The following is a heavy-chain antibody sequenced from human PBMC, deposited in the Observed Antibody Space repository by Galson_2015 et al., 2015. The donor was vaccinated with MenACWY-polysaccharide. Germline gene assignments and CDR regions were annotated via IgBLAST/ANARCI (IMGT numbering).Heavy chain of an antibody. V-gene: IGHV3-64*01. D-gene: IGHD6-13*01. CDR2: ITSNGGRT. Sequence: SLRLSCAASGFTFSNYAMHWVRQAPGKGLEYVAVITSNGGRTAYGNSVQGRFTISRDNSKNTLYLQMDNLRAEDTAVYYCAREIAVGYTSCWYSDRWGQGILVTVSS. CDR3: AREIAVGYTSCWYSDR. CDR1: GFTFSNYA. J-gene: IGHJ4*02.